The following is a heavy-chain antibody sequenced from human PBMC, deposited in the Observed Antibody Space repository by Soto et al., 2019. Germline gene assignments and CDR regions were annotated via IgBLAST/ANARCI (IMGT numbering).Heavy chain of an antibody. J-gene: IGHJ6*02. CDR1: GFIFTSYS. D-gene: IGHD6-6*01. CDR2: ISSSSSTI. CDR3: AREEQLHLYYYYGMDV. V-gene: IGHV3-48*02. Sequence: GGSLRLSCAASGFIFTSYSMNWVRQAPGKGLEWVSYISSSSSTIYYADSVKGRFTISRDNAKNSLYLQMNSLRDEDTAVYYCAREEQLHLYYYYGMDVWGQGTTVTVSS.